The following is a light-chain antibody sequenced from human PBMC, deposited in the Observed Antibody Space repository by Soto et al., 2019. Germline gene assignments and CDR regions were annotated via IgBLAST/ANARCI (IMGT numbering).Light chain of an antibody. J-gene: IGKJ4*01. CDR2: DAS. Sequence: DFQMTQSPSSLSASVGDRVTITCQASQGISDYLNWYQQKPGAAPKLLIYDASNLQAGVPSRFSGSGSGTEFTFTISSLQPEDVATYYCQQYDNIPLTFGGGTKVDNK. V-gene: IGKV1-33*01. CDR1: QGISDY. CDR3: QQYDNIPLT.